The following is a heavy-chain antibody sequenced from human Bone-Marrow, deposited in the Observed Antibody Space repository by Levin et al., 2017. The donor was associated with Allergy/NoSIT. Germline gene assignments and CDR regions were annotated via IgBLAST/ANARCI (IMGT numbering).Heavy chain of an antibody. CDR2: IYHSGST. J-gene: IGHJ3*02. D-gene: IGHD5-12*01. CDR3: AREATRYAFDI. Sequence: SETLSLTCAVSGGSISSGGYSWSWIRQPPGKGLEWIGYIYHSGSTYYNPSLKSRVTISVDRSKNQFSLKLSSVTAADTAVYYCAREATRYAFDIWGQGTMVTVSS. V-gene: IGHV4-30-2*01. CDR1: GGSISSGGYS.